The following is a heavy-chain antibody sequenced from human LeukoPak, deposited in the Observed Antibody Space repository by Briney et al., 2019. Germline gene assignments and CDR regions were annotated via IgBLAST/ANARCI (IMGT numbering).Heavy chain of an antibody. CDR3: ARGQVEMATIFLPDY. J-gene: IGHJ4*02. V-gene: IGHV3-21*01. D-gene: IGHD5-24*01. CDR2: ISSSSSYI. CDR1: GFTFSSYS. Sequence: PGGSLRLSCAASGFTFSSYSMNWVHQAPGKGLEWVSSISSSSSYIYYADSVKGRFTISRDNAKNSLYLQMNSLRAEDTAVYYCARGQVEMATIFLPDYWGQGTLVTVSS.